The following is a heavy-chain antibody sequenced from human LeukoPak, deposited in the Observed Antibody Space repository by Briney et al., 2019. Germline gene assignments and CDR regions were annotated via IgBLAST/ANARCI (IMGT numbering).Heavy chain of an antibody. CDR2: ISSSSSYI. V-gene: IGHV3-21*01. CDR3: ARGPSGYHNT. J-gene: IGHJ4*02. Sequence: GGSLRLSCAASGFTLSYHSMNWVRQAPGKGLEWVSFISSSSSYIYYTDSVKGRFTISRDNAKNSLHLQMNSLRAEDTAVYYCARGPSGYHNTGGQGTLVTVSS. CDR1: GFTLSYHS. D-gene: IGHD5-12*01.